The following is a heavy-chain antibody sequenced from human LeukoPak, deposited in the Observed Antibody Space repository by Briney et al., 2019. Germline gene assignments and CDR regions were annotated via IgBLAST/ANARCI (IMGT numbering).Heavy chain of an antibody. CDR3: AKGLGYSSSWYYFDY. CDR1: GFTFSSYA. J-gene: IGHJ4*02. V-gene: IGHV3-23*01. D-gene: IGHD6-13*01. CDR2: ISGSGGST. Sequence: GSLRLSCAASGFTFSSYAMSWVRQAPGKGLEWVSAISGSGGSTYYADSVKGRFTISRDNSKNTLYLQMNSLRAEDTAVYYCAKGLGYSSSWYYFDYWGQGTLVTVSS.